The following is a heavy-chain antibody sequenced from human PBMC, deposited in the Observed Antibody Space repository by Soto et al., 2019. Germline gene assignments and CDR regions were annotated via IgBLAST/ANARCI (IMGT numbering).Heavy chain of an antibody. J-gene: IGHJ4*02. V-gene: IGHV1-24*01. CDR1: VYTFTDLS. Sequence: QVPLVQSGAEVKKPGASVKVSCKVSVYTFTDLSMNWVRQAPGEGLEWMGGFDPEKGKRIYAQNFQGRVTMTEDTSTGTAYMELSSLRSDDTAVYYCAASILRVWVLPHFDYWGQGTLVSVSS. CDR3: AASILRVWVLPHFDY. D-gene: IGHD3-10*01. CDR2: FDPEKGKR.